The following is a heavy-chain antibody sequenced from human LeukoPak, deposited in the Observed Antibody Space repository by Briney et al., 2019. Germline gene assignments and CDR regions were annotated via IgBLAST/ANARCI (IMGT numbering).Heavy chain of an antibody. J-gene: IGHJ3*02. V-gene: IGHV3-7*01. CDR2: IKQDGSEK. Sequence: GGSLRLSCAASGFTFSSYSMNWVRQAPGKGLEWVANIKQDGSEKFYVDSVKGRFTISRDNAKNSLFLQMNSLRAEDTAVYYCARTRFPSCTSASCGDDPFDIWGQGTTVTVS. D-gene: IGHD2-2*01. CDR1: GFTFSSYS. CDR3: ARTRFPSCTSASCGDDPFDI.